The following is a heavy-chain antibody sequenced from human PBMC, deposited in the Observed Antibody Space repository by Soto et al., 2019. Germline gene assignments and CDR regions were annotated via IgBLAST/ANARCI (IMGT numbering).Heavy chain of an antibody. J-gene: IGHJ3*02. CDR1: GFTFSSYS. CDR3: ARDIVVVPAAPRYAFDI. D-gene: IGHD2-2*01. CDR2: ISSSSSYI. Sequence: EVQLVESGGGLVKPGGSLRLSCAASGFTFSSYSMNWVRQAPGKGLEWVSSISSSSSYIYYADSVKGRFTISRDNAKNSLYLKMNSLRAEDTAVYYCARDIVVVPAAPRYAFDIWGQGTMVTVSS. V-gene: IGHV3-21*01.